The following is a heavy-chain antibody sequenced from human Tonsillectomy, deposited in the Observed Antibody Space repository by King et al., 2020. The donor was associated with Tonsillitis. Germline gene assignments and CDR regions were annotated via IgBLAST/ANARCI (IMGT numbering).Heavy chain of an antibody. V-gene: IGHV3-23*04. J-gene: IGHJ4*02. CDR3: AKESPYSGNYRFYYFDY. D-gene: IGHD1-26*01. CDR2: ISGRDTRT. Sequence: VQLVESGGGLVQPGGSLRLSCEASGFTFSTYAMSWVRQAPGKGPEWVSAISGRDTRTFYADSVKGRFTISRDDSKNTVSLKMSSLRAEDTAVYYCAKESPYSGNYRFYYFDYWGQGTLVTVSS. CDR1: GFTFSTYA.